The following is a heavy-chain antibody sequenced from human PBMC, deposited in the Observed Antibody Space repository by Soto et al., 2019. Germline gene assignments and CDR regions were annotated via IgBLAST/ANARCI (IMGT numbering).Heavy chain of an antibody. CDR3: ARLSGYTSGRLDY. D-gene: IGHD5-18*01. CDR2: ISPGDSDT. CDR1: GDSFTGYW. J-gene: IGHJ4*02. Sequence: GESLKISYKGSGDSFTGYWIGWVRQMPGKGLEWMGIISPGDSDTTYSPSFQGQVTMSADKSINTAYLQWSSLKASDTAMYYCARLSGYTSGRLDYWGQGTLVTVSS. V-gene: IGHV5-51*01.